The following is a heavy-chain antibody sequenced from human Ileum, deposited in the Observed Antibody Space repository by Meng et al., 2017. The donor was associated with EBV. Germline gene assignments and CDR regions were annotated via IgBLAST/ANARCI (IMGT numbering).Heavy chain of an antibody. CDR2: VYHRGDT. D-gene: IGHD1-7*01. CDR3: GRDQGRELINH. Sequence: QVRLQGPGPGRVIPSGPRPRTCTVSGDSISSDIWWSWVRQPPGKGLEWIGEVYHRGDTNYNPSLKSRVDISVDKSKNQFYLSLFSVTAADTAVYYCGRDQGRELINHWGQGTLVTVSS. V-gene: IGHV4-4*02. J-gene: IGHJ4*02. CDR1: GDSISSDIW.